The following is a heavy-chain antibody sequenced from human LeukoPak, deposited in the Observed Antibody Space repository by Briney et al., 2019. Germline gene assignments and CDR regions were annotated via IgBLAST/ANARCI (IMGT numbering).Heavy chain of an antibody. V-gene: IGHV1-69*05. Sequence: ASVKVSCKASGGTFSSYAISWVRQAPGQGLEWMGGIIPIFGTANYAQKLQGRVTITTDESTSTAYMELSSLRSEDTAVYYCARDGVVGATTGYFDYWGQGALVTVSS. CDR3: ARDGVVGATTGYFDY. CDR2: IIPIFGTA. J-gene: IGHJ4*02. CDR1: GGTFSSYA. D-gene: IGHD1-26*01.